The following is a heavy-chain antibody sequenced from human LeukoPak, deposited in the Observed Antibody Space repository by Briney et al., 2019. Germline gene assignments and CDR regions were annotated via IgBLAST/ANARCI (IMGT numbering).Heavy chain of an antibody. CDR2: IWYDGSNK. CDR1: GFTFSSYG. Sequence: GGSLRLSCAASGFTFSSYGMHWVRQAPGKGLEWVAVIWYDGSNKYYAESVKGRFTISRDNSRNTVFLQMNSLRAEDTAIYYCATDISTHYFGSWGQGTLVTVSS. D-gene: IGHD3-9*01. J-gene: IGHJ4*02. CDR3: ATDISTHYFGS. V-gene: IGHV3-33*01.